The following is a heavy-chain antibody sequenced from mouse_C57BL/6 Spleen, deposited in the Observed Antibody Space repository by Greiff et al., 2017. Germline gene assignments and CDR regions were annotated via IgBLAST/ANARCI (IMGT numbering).Heavy chain of an antibody. CDR3: ARAYYGSSPYFDY. CDR1: GYNFNSYW. Sequence: QVQLQQPGAELVKPGASVKLSCKASGYNFNSYWMQWVKQRPGQGLEWIGEIDPSDSYTKYNQKLKGKATWTVDTSSSTAYMQLSSLTSEDSAVYYCARAYYGSSPYFDYWGQGTTLTVSS. CDR2: IDPSDSYT. V-gene: IGHV1-50*01. D-gene: IGHD1-1*01. J-gene: IGHJ2*01.